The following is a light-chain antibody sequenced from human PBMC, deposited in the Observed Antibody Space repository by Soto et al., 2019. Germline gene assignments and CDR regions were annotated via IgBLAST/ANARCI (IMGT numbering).Light chain of an antibody. Sequence: EIVLTQSPATLSLSPGERATLSCRASQSVNSYLAWYQQKPGQDPRLLIYDASNRATGIPARFRGSGSGTDFTLTISSLEPEDFAVYYSQKRSNWRITFGQGTRMEIQ. CDR3: QKRSNWRIT. CDR1: QSVNSY. CDR2: DAS. J-gene: IGKJ5*01. V-gene: IGKV3-11*01.